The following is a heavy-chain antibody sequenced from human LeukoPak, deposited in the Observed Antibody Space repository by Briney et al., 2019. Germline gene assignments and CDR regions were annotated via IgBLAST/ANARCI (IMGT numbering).Heavy chain of an antibody. V-gene: IGHV3-30*03. CDR2: ISFDGSNK. D-gene: IGHD2-2*01. CDR1: GFTFSSYA. Sequence: PGRSLRLSCAASGFTFSSYAMHWIRQAPGKGLEWVSVISFDGSNKYYADSVKGRFTISRDNSKNTLYLQMNSLRPEDTAVYYCAPLNGGLPAPYDYWGQGTLVTVSS. J-gene: IGHJ4*02. CDR3: APLNGGLPAPYDY.